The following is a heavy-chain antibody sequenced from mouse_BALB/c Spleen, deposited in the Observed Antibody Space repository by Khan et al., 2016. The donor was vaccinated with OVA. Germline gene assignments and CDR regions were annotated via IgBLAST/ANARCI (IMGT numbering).Heavy chain of an antibody. Sequence: EVELVESGGGLVKPGGSLKLSCAASGFTFNNYAMSWVRQTPEKRLAWVATVSSGGSYTYYPDSVKRRFTISRDNAKNTLYLQMSSLRSEDTAMYYCARQRGIYDGPFDYWGQGTTLTVSS. CDR3: ARQRGIYDGPFDY. CDR2: VSSGGSYT. J-gene: IGHJ2*01. CDR1: GFTFNNYA. V-gene: IGHV5-9-3*01. D-gene: IGHD2-3*01.